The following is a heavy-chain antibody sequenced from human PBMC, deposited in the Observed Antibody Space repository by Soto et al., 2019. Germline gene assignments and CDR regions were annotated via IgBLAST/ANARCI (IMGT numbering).Heavy chain of an antibody. Sequence: SETLSLTCTVSGGPISSSSYYWVWIRQPPGKGLEWIGSIYYSRSTYYNPSLKSRVTISVDTSKNQFSLKLSSVTAADTAVYYCSSHPVLRFLEWLSNFDYWGQGSLVTVSS. D-gene: IGHD3-3*01. CDR3: SSHPVLRFLEWLSNFDY. CDR2: IYYSRST. J-gene: IGHJ4*02. V-gene: IGHV4-39*01. CDR1: GGPISSSSYY.